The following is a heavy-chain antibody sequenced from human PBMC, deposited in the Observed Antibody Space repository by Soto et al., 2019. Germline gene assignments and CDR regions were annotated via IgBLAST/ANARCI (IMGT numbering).Heavy chain of an antibody. D-gene: IGHD6-13*01. J-gene: IGHJ5*02. V-gene: IGHV3-30-3*01. Sequence: PGGSLRLSCAASGFTLSSFAMHWVRQAPGKGLEWVAVISYDGSNKFYADSVKGRFTISRDNSKNTLYLQMNSLRAEDTAVYYCASPGIAAKSDPWGQGTLVTDSS. CDR2: ISYDGSNK. CDR1: GFTLSSFA. CDR3: ASPGIAAKSDP.